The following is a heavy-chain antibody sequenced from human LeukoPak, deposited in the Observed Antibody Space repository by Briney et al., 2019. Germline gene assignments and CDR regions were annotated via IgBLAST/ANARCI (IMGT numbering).Heavy chain of an antibody. CDR1: AFTFSDYS. V-gene: IGHV3-21*01. J-gene: IGHJ5*02. D-gene: IGHD7-27*01. CDR3: ASIAWGQETP. Sequence: GGSLRLSCAASAFTFSDYSMNWVRQAPGKGLEWVASISSSSPYIYYTDSVKGRFTISRDNAKNSLYLQMNSLRAEDTAVYYCASIAWGQETPWGQGTLVTVSS. CDR2: ISSSSPYI.